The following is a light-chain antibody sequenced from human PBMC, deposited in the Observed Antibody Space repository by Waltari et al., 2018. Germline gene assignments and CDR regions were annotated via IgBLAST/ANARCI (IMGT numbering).Light chain of an antibody. CDR2: TNS. CDR1: YFGTED. CDR3: QVWDVESDHVF. Sequence: SYGLTQPPSVSVSPGQTARITCGGDYFGTEDVNWYQQKPPQAPLLVIYTNSARPSGIPDRFSGSRSGNTATLIIGGVEAGDEAEYYCQVWDVESDHVFFGVGTRLTVL. V-gene: IGLV3-21*01. J-gene: IGLJ7*01.